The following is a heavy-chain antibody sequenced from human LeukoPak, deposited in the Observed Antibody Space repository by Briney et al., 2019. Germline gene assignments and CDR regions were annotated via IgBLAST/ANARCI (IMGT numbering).Heavy chain of an antibody. D-gene: IGHD2/OR15-2a*01. V-gene: IGHV3-48*03. J-gene: IGHJ4*02. CDR3: ARGKSTYHFDY. CDR1: GFTFSNYA. CDR2: MGTNGGTK. Sequence: GGSLRLSCAVSGFTFSNYAMNWVRQAPGKGLEWVSYMGTNGGTKYYAASVKGRFPISRDNAQNSLYLQMNSLRAEDTAVYYCARGKSTYHFDYWGQGTLVTVSS.